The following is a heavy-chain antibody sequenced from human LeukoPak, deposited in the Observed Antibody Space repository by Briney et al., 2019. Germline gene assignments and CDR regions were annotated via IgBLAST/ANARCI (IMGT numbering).Heavy chain of an antibody. CDR3: AAQLGERLPGDY. J-gene: IGHJ4*02. Sequence: SETLSLTCTVSGGSISSYHWSWIRQPPGKGLEWIGYIYYSGSTNYNPSLKSRVTISVDTSKNQFSLKLSSVTAADTAVYYCAAQLGERLPGDYWGQGTLVTVSS. CDR1: GGSISSYH. V-gene: IGHV4-59*08. D-gene: IGHD3-16*01. CDR2: IYYSGST.